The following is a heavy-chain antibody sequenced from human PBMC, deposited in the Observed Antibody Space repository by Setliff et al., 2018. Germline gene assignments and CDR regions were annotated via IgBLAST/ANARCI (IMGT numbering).Heavy chain of an antibody. V-gene: IGHV3-23*01. CDR3: ARLYQEPLGLSTLTTSEYFQH. J-gene: IGHJ1*01. CDR2: ISGSGGST. CDR1: GFTFSSYW. Sequence: PGGSLRLSCAASGFTFSSYWMSWVRQAPGKGLEWVSAISGSGGSTYYADSVKGRFTISRDNSKNTLYLQMNSLRAEDTAVYYCARLYQEPLGLSTLTTSEYFQHWGQGTLVTVSS. D-gene: IGHD3-16*02.